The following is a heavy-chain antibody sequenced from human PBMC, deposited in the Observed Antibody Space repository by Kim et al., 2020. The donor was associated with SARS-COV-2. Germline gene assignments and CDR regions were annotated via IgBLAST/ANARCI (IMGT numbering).Heavy chain of an antibody. CDR2: ISSSSSTI. J-gene: IGHJ6*02. CDR1: GFNFSSYS. Sequence: GGSLRLSCAASGFNFSSYSMNWVRQAPGKGLEWVSYISSSSSTIYYADSVKGRFTISRDNAKNSLYLQMNSLRDEDTAVYYCARDLRVGIVVVPPAGRYYYGMDVWGQGTTVTVSS. D-gene: IGHD2-2*01. V-gene: IGHV3-48*02. CDR3: ARDLRVGIVVVPPAGRYYYGMDV.